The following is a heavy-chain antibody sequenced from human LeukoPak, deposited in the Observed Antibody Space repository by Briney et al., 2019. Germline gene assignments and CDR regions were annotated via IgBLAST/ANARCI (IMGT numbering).Heavy chain of an antibody. CDR2: IFAGGRT. V-gene: IGHV3-66*02. Sequence: GSLRLSCAASGLTVNGNYMNWVRQAPGKGLEWVSVIFAGGRTHYADSVKGRFTISRANSKSALSLQMTNLRVEDTAVYYCTRVVMGASDYWGQGTLVTVAS. CDR3: TRVVMGASDY. CDR1: GLTVNGNY. J-gene: IGHJ4*02. D-gene: IGHD1-26*01.